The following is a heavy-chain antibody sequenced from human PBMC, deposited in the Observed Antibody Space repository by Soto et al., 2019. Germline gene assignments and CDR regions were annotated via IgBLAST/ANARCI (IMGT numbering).Heavy chain of an antibody. CDR2: ISSNGGST. CDR3: ARARVVREILDSFDI. D-gene: IGHD2-15*01. Sequence: GSLRLSCAASGFTFSSYAMHWVRQAPGKGLEYVSAISSNGGSTYYANSVKGRFTISRDNSKNTLYLQMGSLRAEDMAVYYCARARVVREILDSFDIWGQGT. CDR1: GFTFSSYA. J-gene: IGHJ3*02. V-gene: IGHV3-64*01.